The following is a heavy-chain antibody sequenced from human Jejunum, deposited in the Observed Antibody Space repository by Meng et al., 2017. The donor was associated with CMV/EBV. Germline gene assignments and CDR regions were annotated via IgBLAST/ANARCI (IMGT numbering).Heavy chain of an antibody. CDR2: ISASGDTT. D-gene: IGHD1-26*01. Sequence: EVQLLESGGGLVHPGGSLRLSCAASGFTFTNYAMTWVRQAPGKGLDWVSGISASGDTTYYAGSVNGRFTISRDNAKNTLYLQMNSLRVEDTAVYYCLRDPNAGATAALWGQGTLVTVSS. CDR1: GFTFTNYA. J-gene: IGHJ4*02. V-gene: IGHV3-23*01. CDR3: LRDPNAGATAAL.